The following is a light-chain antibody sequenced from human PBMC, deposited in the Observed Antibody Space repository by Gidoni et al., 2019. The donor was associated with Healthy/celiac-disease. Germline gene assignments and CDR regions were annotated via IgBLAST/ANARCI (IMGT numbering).Light chain of an antibody. CDR1: NIGSKS. Sequence: SYVLPQPTSVSVAPGKTARITCGGNNIGSKSVHWYQQKPGQAPVLVIYYDSDRPSGIPERFSGSNSGNTATLTISRVEAGDEADYYCQVWDSSSDHVVFGRGTKLTVL. CDR2: YDS. J-gene: IGLJ2*01. CDR3: QVWDSSSDHVV. V-gene: IGLV3-21*04.